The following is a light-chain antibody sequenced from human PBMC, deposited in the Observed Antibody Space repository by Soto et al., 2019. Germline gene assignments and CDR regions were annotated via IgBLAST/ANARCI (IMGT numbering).Light chain of an antibody. CDR3: QQGYTNPIT. V-gene: IGKV1-39*01. CDR1: QSISTN. Sequence: DIQMTQSPSSLSASVGDRVTITCRASQSISTNLIWYKQKPGEAPKPLIYIASSLYSGVPSRFSRSGSGTAFSLTTTSLQPEDFATYYCQQGYTNPITFGQGTRLEIK. J-gene: IGKJ5*01. CDR2: IAS.